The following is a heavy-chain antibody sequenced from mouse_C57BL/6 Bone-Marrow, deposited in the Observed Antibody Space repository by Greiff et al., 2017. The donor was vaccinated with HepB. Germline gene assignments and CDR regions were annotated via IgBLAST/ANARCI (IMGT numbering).Heavy chain of an antibody. D-gene: IGHD1-1*01. Sequence: VQLQQSGPGLVKPSQTVFLTCTVTGISITTGNYRWSWIRQFPGNKLEWIGYIYYSGTITYNPSLTSRTTITRDTPKNQFFLEMNSLTAEDTATYYCARDGYGSSYGGAMDYWGQGTSVTVSS. J-gene: IGHJ4*01. CDR3: ARDGYGSSYGGAMDY. CDR1: GISITTGNYR. CDR2: IYYSGTI. V-gene: IGHV3-5*01.